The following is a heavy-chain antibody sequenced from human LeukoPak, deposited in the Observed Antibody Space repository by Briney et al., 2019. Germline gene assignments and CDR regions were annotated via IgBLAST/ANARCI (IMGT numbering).Heavy chain of an antibody. CDR2: ISYDGSNK. D-gene: IGHD3-10*01. Sequence: GGSLSLSCAASGFTFSSYGMHWVWQAPGKGLEWVAVISYDGSNKYYADSVKGRFTISRDNSKNTLYLQMNSLRAEDTAVYYCAKDRITMVRGVITTHYYYYGMDVWGKGTTVTVSS. CDR3: AKDRITMVRGVITTHYYYYGMDV. J-gene: IGHJ6*04. CDR1: GFTFSSYG. V-gene: IGHV3-30*18.